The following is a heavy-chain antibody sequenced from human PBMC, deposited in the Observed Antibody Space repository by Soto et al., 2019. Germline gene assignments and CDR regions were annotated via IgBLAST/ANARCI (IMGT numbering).Heavy chain of an antibody. D-gene: IGHD2-2*01. CDR3: ARDPRAGYCSSTSCYYYYGMDV. CDR2: ISAYNGNT. J-gene: IGHJ6*02. Sequence: QVQLVQSGAEVKKPGASVKVSCNASGYTFTSYGISWVRQAPGQGLEWMGWISAYNGNTNYAQKLQGRVTMTTDTSTTTAYMELRSLRSDDTAVYYCARDPRAGYCSSTSCYYYYGMDVWGQGTTVTVSS. CDR1: GYTFTSYG. V-gene: IGHV1-18*04.